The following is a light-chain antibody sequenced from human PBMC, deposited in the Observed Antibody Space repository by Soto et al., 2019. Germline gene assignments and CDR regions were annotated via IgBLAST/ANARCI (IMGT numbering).Light chain of an antibody. V-gene: IGKV3-20*01. Sequence: EIVLTQSPSTLSLSPGERATLSCRASQSVAGSYLAGYQQKPGQAPRLLIYGASSRATGIPYRFSGSGSGTDFTLTISRLEPEDFAVYSCHQYGDRMKFGQGTKVEIK. CDR2: GAS. J-gene: IGKJ1*01. CDR1: QSVAGSY. CDR3: HQYGDRMK.